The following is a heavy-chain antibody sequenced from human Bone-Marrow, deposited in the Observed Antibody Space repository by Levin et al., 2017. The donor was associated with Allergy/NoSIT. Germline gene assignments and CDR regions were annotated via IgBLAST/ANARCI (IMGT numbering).Heavy chain of an antibody. CDR3: ARRMVHYDSRGWGVFDY. V-gene: IGHV4-39*01. J-gene: IGHJ4*02. D-gene: IGHD3-22*01. CDR2: IYYSGST. CDR1: GGSISSSSYY. Sequence: SETLSLTCTVSGGSISSSSYYWGWIRQPPGKGLEWIGSIYYSGSTYYNPSLKSRVTISVDTSKNQFSLKLSSVTAADTAVYYCARRMVHYDSRGWGVFDYWGQGTLVTVSS.